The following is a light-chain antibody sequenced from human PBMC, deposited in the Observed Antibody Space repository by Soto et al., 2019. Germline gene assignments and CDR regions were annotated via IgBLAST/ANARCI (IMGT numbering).Light chain of an antibody. CDR3: QQYYSTPRT. V-gene: IGKV4-1*01. CDR2: WAS. CDR1: QSVLYSSNNKNY. Sequence: IVMTQSPDSLAGSLGERATINCKSSQSVLYSSNNKNYLAWYQQKPGQPPKLLIYWASTRESGVPDRFSGSGSGTDFTLTISSLQAEDVAAYYCQQYYSTPRTFGQGTKVDXK. J-gene: IGKJ1*01.